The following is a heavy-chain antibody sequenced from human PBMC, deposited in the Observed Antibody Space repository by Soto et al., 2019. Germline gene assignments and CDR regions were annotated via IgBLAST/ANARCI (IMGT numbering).Heavy chain of an antibody. CDR1: AGSTSSSSYY. Sequence: SETLSLTCTVSAGSTSSSSYYWGWIRQPTGKGLEWMGSIYYSGSTDYNPSLESRVTISVDTSKNQFSLNLSSVTAADTAIYYCASVGRYTSGWYLDYFDYWGQGTVGTVSS. CDR3: ASVGRYTSGWYLDYFDY. J-gene: IGHJ4*02. CDR2: IYYSGST. V-gene: IGHV4-39*07. D-gene: IGHD6-19*01.